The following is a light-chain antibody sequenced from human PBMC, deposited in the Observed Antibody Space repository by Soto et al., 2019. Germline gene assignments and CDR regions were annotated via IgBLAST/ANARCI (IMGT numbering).Light chain of an antibody. CDR3: AAWDDSLNGYV. V-gene: IGLV1-44*01. J-gene: IGLJ1*01. CDR2: GNN. Sequence: QSVLTQPPSASGTPGQRVTISCSGSSSNIGSNTENWYQQPPGTAPKLLIFGNNQRPSGVPDRFSGSKSGTSASLAISGLQSEDEADYYCAAWDDSLNGYVFGTGTKVTVL. CDR1: SSNIGSNT.